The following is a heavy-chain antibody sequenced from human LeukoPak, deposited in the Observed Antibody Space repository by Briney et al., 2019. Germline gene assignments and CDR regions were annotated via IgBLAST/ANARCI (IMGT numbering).Heavy chain of an antibody. Sequence: SEALSLTCTVSGGSISSYYWSWIRQPAGKGLEWIGRIYTSGSTNYNPSLKSRVTMSVDTSKNQFSLKLSPVTAADTAVYYCARDLRRNDAFDIWGQGTMVTVSS. CDR3: ARDLRRNDAFDI. CDR2: IYTSGST. CDR1: GGSISSYY. J-gene: IGHJ3*02. V-gene: IGHV4-4*07.